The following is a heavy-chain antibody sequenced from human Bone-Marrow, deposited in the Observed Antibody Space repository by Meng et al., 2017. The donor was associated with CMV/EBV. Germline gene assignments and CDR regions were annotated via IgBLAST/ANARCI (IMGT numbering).Heavy chain of an antibody. J-gene: IGHJ2*01. V-gene: IGHV1-8*01. CDR1: GYTFTSYD. CDR3: ARFGGDPHVVVPAAIRVGMRYFDL. Sequence: ASVKVSCKASGYTFTSYDINWVRQATGQGLEWMGWMNPNSGNTGYAQKFQGRVTMTRNTSISTAYMELSSLRSDDTAVYYCARFGGDPHVVVPAAIRVGMRYFDLWGRGTLVTVSS. CDR2: MNPNSGNT. D-gene: IGHD2-2*02.